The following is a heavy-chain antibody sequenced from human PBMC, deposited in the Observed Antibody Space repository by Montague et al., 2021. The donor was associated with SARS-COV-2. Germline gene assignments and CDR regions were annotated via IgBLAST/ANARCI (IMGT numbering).Heavy chain of an antibody. D-gene: IGHD5-12*01. CDR3: ASLSGLRGAFDI. J-gene: IGHJ3*02. CDR1: GGSISSGSYY. V-gene: IGHV4-61*02. CDR2: IYTSGST. Sequence: TLSLTCTVSGGSISSGSYYWSWIRQPAGKGLEWIGRIYTSGSTNYNPSLKSRVTISVDTSKNQFSLKLSAVTAADTAVYYCASLSGLRGAFDIWGQGTRVTVSS.